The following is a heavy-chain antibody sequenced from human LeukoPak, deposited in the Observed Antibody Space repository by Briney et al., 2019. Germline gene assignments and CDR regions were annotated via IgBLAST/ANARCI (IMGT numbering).Heavy chain of an antibody. CDR1: GYSINSGYY. CDR3: ARRVEYCSSTSCYVWFAP. CDR2: IYHSGKT. D-gene: IGHD2-2*01. J-gene: IGHJ5*02. Sequence: PSETLSLTCKVSGYSINSGYYWGWIRQPPGKGLEWIGSIYHSGKTYYNPSLKSRVTISVETSKNQFSLKLSSVTAADTAVYYCARRVEYCSSTSCYVWFAPWGQGTLVTVSS. V-gene: IGHV4-38-2*02.